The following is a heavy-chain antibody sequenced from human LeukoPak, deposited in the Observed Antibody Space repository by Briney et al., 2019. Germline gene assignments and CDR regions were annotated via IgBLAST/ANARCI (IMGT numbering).Heavy chain of an antibody. Sequence: SETLSLTCTVSGGPISSRSYYWGWIRQPPGKGLEWIGSIYYSGTTYYNPSLKSRVTISIDTSKNQFSLNLSSVTAADTAVYYCARCRPNLPYSGTSQTFDPWGQGTLVTVSS. CDR2: IYYSGTT. D-gene: IGHD1-26*01. CDR1: GGPISSRSYY. V-gene: IGHV4-39*01. CDR3: ARCRPNLPYSGTSQTFDP. J-gene: IGHJ5*02.